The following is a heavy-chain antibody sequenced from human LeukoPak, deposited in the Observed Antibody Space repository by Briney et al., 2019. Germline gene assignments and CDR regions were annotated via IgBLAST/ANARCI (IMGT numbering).Heavy chain of an antibody. J-gene: IGHJ4*02. CDR1: GFTFSSYS. V-gene: IGHV3-21*01. Sequence: GGSLRLSCAASGFTFSSYSMNWVRQAPGKGLEWVSSISSSSSYIYYADSVKGRFTISRDNAKNSLYLQMNSLRAEDTAVYYCARGEYSYGHPYLEYLGQGTLVTVSS. CDR3: ARGEYSYGHPYLEY. D-gene: IGHD5-18*01. CDR2: ISSSSSYI.